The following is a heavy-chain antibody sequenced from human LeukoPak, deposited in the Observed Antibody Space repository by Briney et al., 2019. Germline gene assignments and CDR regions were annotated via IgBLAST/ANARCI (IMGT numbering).Heavy chain of an antibody. CDR2: IYYSGST. CDR3: ARALPEPFDY. D-gene: IGHD1-14*01. CDR1: GGSISSYY. J-gene: IGHJ4*02. Sequence: PSETLCLTCTVSGGSISSYYWSWIRQPPGKGLEWIGYIYYSGSTNYNPSLKSRVTISVDTSKNQFSLKLSSVTAADTAVYYCARALPEPFDYWGQGTLVTVSS. V-gene: IGHV4-59*01.